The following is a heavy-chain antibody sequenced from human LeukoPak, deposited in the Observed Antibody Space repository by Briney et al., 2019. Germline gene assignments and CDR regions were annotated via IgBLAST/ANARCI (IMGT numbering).Heavy chain of an antibody. V-gene: IGHV1-18*01. CDR3: ARRFSIGVVKKYYFHYHMDG. J-gene: IGHJ6*03. CDR1: GYTFTSYG. D-gene: IGHD3-3*01. CDR2: ISAYNGNT. Sequence: ASVKVSCKASGYTFTSYGISWVRQAPGQGLEWMGWISAYNGNTNYALKLQGRVTMTTDTSTSTAYMELRSLRSDDTAVYYCARRFSIGVVKKYYFHYHMDGWGKGTTVTVSS.